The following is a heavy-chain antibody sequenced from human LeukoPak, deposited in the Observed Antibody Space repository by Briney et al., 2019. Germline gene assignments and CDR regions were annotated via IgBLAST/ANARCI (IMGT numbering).Heavy chain of an antibody. Sequence: SETLSLTCTVSGGSISSGSYYWSWIRQPAGKGLEWIGRIYTSGSTNYNPSLKSRVTISVDTSKNQFSLKLSSVTAADTAVYYCAREAKSYYYDSSGYCSEALYFDYWGQGTLVTVSS. CDR1: GGSISSGSYY. D-gene: IGHD3-22*01. V-gene: IGHV4-61*02. CDR3: AREAKSYYYDSSGYCSEALYFDY. J-gene: IGHJ4*02. CDR2: IYTSGST.